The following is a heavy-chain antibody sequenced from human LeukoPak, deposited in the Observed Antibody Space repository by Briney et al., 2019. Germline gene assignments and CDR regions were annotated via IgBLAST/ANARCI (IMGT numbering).Heavy chain of an antibody. CDR2: INPNSGGT. CDR1: GYTFTGHY. CDR3: ARSTMIVVVISHYYGMDV. D-gene: IGHD3-22*01. V-gene: IGHV1-2*02. Sequence: ASVKVSCKASGYTFTGHYMHWVRQAPGQGLEWMGWINPNSGGTNYAQKFQGRVTMTRDTSISTAYMELSRLRSDDTAVYYCARSTMIVVVISHYYGMDVWGQGTTVTVSS. J-gene: IGHJ6*02.